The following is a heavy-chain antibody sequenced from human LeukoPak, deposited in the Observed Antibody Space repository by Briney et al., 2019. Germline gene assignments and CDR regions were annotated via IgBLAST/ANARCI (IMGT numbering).Heavy chain of an antibody. CDR3: ARVRDYYYYYGMDV. J-gene: IGHJ6*01. Sequence: SETLSLTCAVYGRSFSGYYLRWIRQPPGKGLEWIGLINHIGSTNFNPSLKRRVTISVDTSKNQFPLKVSSVTAADTAVYYCARVRDYYYYYGMDVWGEGTTVSV. CDR2: INHIGST. CDR1: GRSFSGYY. V-gene: IGHV4-34*01.